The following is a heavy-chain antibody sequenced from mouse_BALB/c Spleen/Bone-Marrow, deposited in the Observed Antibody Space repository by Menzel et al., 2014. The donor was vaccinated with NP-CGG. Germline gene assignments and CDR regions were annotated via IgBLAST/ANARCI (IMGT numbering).Heavy chain of an antibody. J-gene: IGHJ3*01. D-gene: IGHD2-12*01. CDR3: ARITT. V-gene: IGHV14-3*02. Sequence: EVNLVESGAELVKPGASVKLSCTASGFNIKENYMHWVKQRPEKGLEWIGRIDPANGNTKYDPKFQAKATITADKSSNTAYLQLSSLTSEDTAVYYCARITTWGQGTLVTVSA. CDR2: IDPANGNT. CDR1: GFNIKENY.